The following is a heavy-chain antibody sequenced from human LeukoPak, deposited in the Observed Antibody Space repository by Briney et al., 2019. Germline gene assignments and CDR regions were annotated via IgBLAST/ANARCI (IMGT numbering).Heavy chain of an antibody. CDR3: ARDGDSYGLVDY. Sequence: GGSLRLSCAASGFTFSSYSMNWVRQAPGKGLEWVSSISSSSSYIYYADSVKGRFTISRDNARNSLHLQMNSLRAEDTAVYYCARDGDSYGLVDYWGQGTLVTVSS. CDR2: ISSSSSYI. V-gene: IGHV3-21*01. J-gene: IGHJ4*02. D-gene: IGHD5-18*01. CDR1: GFTFSSYS.